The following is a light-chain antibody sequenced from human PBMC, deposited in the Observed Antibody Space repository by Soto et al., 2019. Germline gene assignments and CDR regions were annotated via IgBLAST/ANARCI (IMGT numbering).Light chain of an antibody. J-gene: IGKJ5*01. Sequence: EIVLTQSPGTLSLSPGERATLSCRASQSVSSSYLAWYQQKPGQAPRLLIYGASGRATGIPDRFSGTGSETDFTLTISRLEPEDCAVYYCQQYDNSPITFGQGTRLEIK. CDR1: QSVSSSY. V-gene: IGKV3-20*01. CDR2: GAS. CDR3: QQYDNSPIT.